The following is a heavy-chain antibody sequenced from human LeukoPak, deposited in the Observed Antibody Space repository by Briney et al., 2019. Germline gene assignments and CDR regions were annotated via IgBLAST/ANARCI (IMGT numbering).Heavy chain of an antibody. CDR3: ARESSSGWYAPGTFDY. Sequence: ASVKVSRKASGYTFTSYAMHWVRQAPGQRLEWMGWINAGNGNTKYSQEFQGRVTITRDTSASTAYMELSSLRSEDMAVYYCARESSSGWYAPGTFDYWGQGTLVTVSS. V-gene: IGHV1-3*03. J-gene: IGHJ4*02. D-gene: IGHD6-19*01. CDR1: GYTFTSYA. CDR2: INAGNGNT.